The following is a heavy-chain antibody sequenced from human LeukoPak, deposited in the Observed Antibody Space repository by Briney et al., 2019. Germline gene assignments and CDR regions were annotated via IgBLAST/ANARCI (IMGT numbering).Heavy chain of an antibody. D-gene: IGHD3-22*01. CDR2: IKKDGSDT. V-gene: IGHV3-7*03. J-gene: IGHJ3*02. CDR1: GFTFSGYW. CDR3: ARDPSNYYDSSGRDAFDI. Sequence: GGSLRLSCAASGFTFSGYWMSWVRQAPGKGMEWVADIKKDGSDTYYVDSVKGRFTISRDNAKNSLYLQMNSLRAEDTAVYYCARDPSNYYDSSGRDAFDIWGQGTMVTVSS.